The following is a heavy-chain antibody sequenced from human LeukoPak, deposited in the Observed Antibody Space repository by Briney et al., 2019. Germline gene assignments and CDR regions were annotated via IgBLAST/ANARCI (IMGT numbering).Heavy chain of an antibody. CDR2: ISSSGSTI. D-gene: IGHD5-12*01. CDR1: GFTFSSYE. CDR3: AREQSGYDVKKYYYYIDV. Sequence: PGGSLRLSCAASGFTFSSYEMNWVRQAPGKGLEWVSYISSSGSTIYYADSVKGRFTISRDNAKNSLYLQMNSLRAEDTAVYYCAREQSGYDVKKYYYYIDVWGKGTTVTVSS. V-gene: IGHV3-48*03. J-gene: IGHJ6*03.